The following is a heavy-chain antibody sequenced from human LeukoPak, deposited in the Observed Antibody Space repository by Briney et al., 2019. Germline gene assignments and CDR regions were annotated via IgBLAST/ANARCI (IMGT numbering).Heavy chain of an antibody. CDR1: GFTFSDYY. D-gene: IGHD3-10*01. CDR2: IRSKAYGGTT. CDR3: TTRVLLWFGELFP. Sequence: GGSLRLSCAASGFTFSDYYMSWVRQAPGKGLEWVGFIRSKAYGGTTEYAASVKGRFTISRDDSKSIAYLQMNSLKTEDTAVYYCTTRVLLWFGELFPWGQGTLVTVSS. J-gene: IGHJ5*02. V-gene: IGHV3-49*04.